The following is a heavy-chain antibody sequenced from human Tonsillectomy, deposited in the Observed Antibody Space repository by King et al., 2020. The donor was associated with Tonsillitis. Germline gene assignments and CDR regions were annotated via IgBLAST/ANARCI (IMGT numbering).Heavy chain of an antibody. V-gene: IGHV4-30-2*01. CDR1: GVSISSGGYS. D-gene: IGHD3-22*01. CDR3: TKSSAEGYDAFDI. J-gene: IGHJ3*02. Sequence: LQLQKSGSGLVKPSQTLSLTCAVSGVSISSGGYSWSWIRQPPGNGLEWIGYIYEGGNTDYNPSLKSRVTISVDRSKNQFSLRLSSVTAADTAVYYCTKSSAEGYDAFDIWGQGTMVTVSS. CDR2: IYEGGNT.